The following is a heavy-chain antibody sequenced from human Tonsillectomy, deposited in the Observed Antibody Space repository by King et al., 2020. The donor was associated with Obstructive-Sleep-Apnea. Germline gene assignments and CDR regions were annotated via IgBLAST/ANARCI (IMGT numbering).Heavy chain of an antibody. CDR1: GFTFDDYA. CDR3: AKDKHSCGWSTHPSFDY. Sequence: VQLVESGGGLVQPGRSLRLSCAASGFTFDDYAMHWVRQAPGKGLEWVSGISWNSGSIGYADSVKGRFTISRDNAKNSLYLQMNSLRAEDTALYYCAKDKHSCGWSTHPSFDYWGQGTLVTVSS. CDR2: ISWNSGSI. V-gene: IGHV3-9*01. J-gene: IGHJ4*02. D-gene: IGHD6-19*01.